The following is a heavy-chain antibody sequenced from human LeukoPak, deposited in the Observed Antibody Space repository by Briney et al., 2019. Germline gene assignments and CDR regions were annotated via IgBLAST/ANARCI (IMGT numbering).Heavy chain of an antibody. J-gene: IGHJ4*02. D-gene: IGHD6-13*01. V-gene: IGHV6-1*01. CDR3: GRTAGTLAAAGTHFDY. Sequence: SQTLSLTCAISGDSVSSNSAAWNWIRQSPSRGLEWLGRTYYRSKWYNGYAVSVKSRIAISPDTSKNQFSMQLNAVTPEDTAVYYCGRTAGTLAAAGTHFDYWGQGTLVTVSS. CDR2: TYYRSKWYN. CDR1: GDSVSSNSAA.